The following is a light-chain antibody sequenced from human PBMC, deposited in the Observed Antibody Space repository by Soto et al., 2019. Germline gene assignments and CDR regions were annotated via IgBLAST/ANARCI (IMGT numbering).Light chain of an antibody. Sequence: EIVLTQSPATLSLSPGERATLSCRASQSVSSYLAWYQQKPGQAPRLLIYDASNRATGIPARFSGSGSGTDFTLTISSLEPEDFATYYCQQYNDNWTFGQGTKVEIK. J-gene: IGKJ1*01. V-gene: IGKV3-11*01. CDR2: DAS. CDR1: QSVSSY. CDR3: QQYNDNWT.